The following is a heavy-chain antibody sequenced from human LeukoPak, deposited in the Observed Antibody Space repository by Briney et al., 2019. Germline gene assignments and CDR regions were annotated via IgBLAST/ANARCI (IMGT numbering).Heavy chain of an antibody. CDR1: GDSISIGYY. CDR3: AKAGMGANTFDY. V-gene: IGHV4-38-2*01. J-gene: IGHJ4*02. D-gene: IGHD1-26*01. Sequence: SETLSLTCGVSGDSISIGYYWGWFRQPPGKGLEYIATIYHSGNTYYNPSLRSRVTISVDTSKNQFSLDVRSVTAADTAVYYCAKAGMGANTFDYWGQGTLVTVSS. CDR2: IYHSGNT.